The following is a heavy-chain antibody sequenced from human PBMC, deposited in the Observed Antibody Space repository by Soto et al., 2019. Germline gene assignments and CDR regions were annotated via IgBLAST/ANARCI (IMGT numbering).Heavy chain of an antibody. Sequence: PGGSLRLSCAASGFTYRSYAMNWVRQTQEKGLEWVSSISSTSTYTHYADSVKGRFTISRDNANNSLFLQMNSLRAEDTAIYYCARALAMACNYWGQGALVTVSS. J-gene: IGHJ4*02. CDR3: ARALAMACNY. CDR2: ISSTSTYT. D-gene: IGHD6-19*01. V-gene: IGHV3-21*01. CDR1: GFTYRSYA.